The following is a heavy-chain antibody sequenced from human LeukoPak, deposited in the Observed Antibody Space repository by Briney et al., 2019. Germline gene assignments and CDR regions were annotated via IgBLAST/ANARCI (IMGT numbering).Heavy chain of an antibody. V-gene: IGHV1-18*04. CDR3: ARDLGPYQQQVVADY. J-gene: IGHJ4*02. CDR2: ISPYDGST. CDR1: GYTFTGYY. Sequence: ASVKVSCKASGYTFTGYYMHWVRQAPGQGLEWMAWISPYDGSTKYADRLQGRVTLTTETSTSTAYMELRSLRSDDTAVYYCARDLGPYQQQVVADYWGQGTLVTVSS. D-gene: IGHD6-13*01.